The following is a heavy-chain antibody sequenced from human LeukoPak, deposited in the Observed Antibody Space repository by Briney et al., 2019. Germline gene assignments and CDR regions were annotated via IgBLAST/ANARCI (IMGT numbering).Heavy chain of an antibody. V-gene: IGHV1-3*01. CDR1: GYTFTSYA. Sequence: ASVKVSCKASGYTFTSYAMHWVRQAPGQWLEWMGWINAGNGNTKYSQKFQGRVTITRDTSASTAYMELSSLRSEDTAVYYCAAGLNRFGELLFWGQGTLVTVSS. J-gene: IGHJ4*02. CDR3: AAGLNRFGELLF. CDR2: INAGNGNT. D-gene: IGHD3-10*01.